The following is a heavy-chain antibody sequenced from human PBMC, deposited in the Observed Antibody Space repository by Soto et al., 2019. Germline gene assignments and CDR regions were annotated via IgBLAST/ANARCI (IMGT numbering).Heavy chain of an antibody. CDR1: GFTFNHYA. CDR3: AKDSTVTTSLYFYYYGFDV. J-gene: IGHJ6*01. CDR2: VRGRGGST. D-gene: IGHD4-17*01. Sequence: VQLLESGGGLVQPGGSLRLACTASGFTFNHYAMSWVRQAPGKGLEGVSAVRGRGGSTKYADSVKGRFIISRDTSNSTLYLQMDSLRGEDTAVYYCAKDSTVTTSLYFYYYGFDVWGQGTTVTVSS. V-gene: IGHV3-23*01.